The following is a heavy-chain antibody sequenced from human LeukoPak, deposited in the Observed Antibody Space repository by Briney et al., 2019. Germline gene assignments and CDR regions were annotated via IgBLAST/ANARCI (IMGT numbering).Heavy chain of an antibody. CDR1: GGSISSGGSY. J-gene: IGHJ6*02. CDR3: ARVRGSGTYGMDV. V-gene: IGHV4-31*03. D-gene: IGHD3-10*01. Sequence: SQTLSLTCTVSGGSISSGGSYWSWIRQHPGKGLEWIGYIYYSGSTYYNPSLKSRVTISVDTSKNQFSLKLSSVTAADTAVYYCARVRGSGTYGMDVWGQGTTVTVSS. CDR2: IYYSGST.